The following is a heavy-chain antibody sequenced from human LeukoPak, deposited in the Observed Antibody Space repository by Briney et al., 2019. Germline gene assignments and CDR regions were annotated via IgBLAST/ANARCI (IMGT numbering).Heavy chain of an antibody. CDR3: ARVSGPLYCSGGSCYSRDYYYYGMDV. CDR2: IIPILGIA. Sequence: AASVKVSCKASGGTLSSYAISWVRQAPGQGLEWMGRIIPILGIANYAQKFQGRVTITADKSTSTAYMELSSLRSEDTAVYYCARVSGPLYCSGGSCYSRDYYYYGMDVWGQGTTVTVSS. CDR1: GGTLSSYA. J-gene: IGHJ6*02. D-gene: IGHD2-15*01. V-gene: IGHV1-69*04.